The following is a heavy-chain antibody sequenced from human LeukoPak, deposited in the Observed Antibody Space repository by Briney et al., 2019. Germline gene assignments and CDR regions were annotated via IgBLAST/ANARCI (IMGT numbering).Heavy chain of an antibody. D-gene: IGHD6-19*01. J-gene: IGHJ5*02. CDR2: ISSSNDYI. Sequence: TGGSLRLFCAASGFTFSTSTMNWVRQAPGKGLEWASSISSSNDYIYYADSVKGRFTISRDNAKNSLYLQMNSLRAEDTAVYYCVRIPNSAGFPNWFDPWGQGTLVTVSS. V-gene: IGHV3-21*01. CDR1: GFTFSTST. CDR3: VRIPNSAGFPNWFDP.